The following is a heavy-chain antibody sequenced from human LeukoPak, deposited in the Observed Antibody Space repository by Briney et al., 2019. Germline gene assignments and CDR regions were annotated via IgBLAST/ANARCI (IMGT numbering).Heavy chain of an antibody. CDR2: ILSTGDT. CDR1: GFTFSYYD. CDR3: ARATEGFDY. Sequence: GGSLRLSCAASGFTFSYYDMHWVRQATGKGLEWVSTILSTGDTYYAGSVKGRFTISRENAKNSLYLKMNGPRAGDTAVYYCARATEGFDYWGQGTLVTVSS. V-gene: IGHV3-13*04. J-gene: IGHJ4*02.